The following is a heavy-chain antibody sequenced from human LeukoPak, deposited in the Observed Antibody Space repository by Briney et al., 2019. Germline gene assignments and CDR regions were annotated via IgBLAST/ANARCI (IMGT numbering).Heavy chain of an antibody. D-gene: IGHD6-13*01. CDR3: TRGGSSWDFDSDF. Sequence: GGSLRLSCTASGFTFGDYDMSWFRQAPGKGLEWVGFIRKKAYGGTIEHAASVKGRFTISRDDSKSIAYLQMNSLKTEDTAVYYCTRGGSSWDFDSDFWGQGTLVTVSS. CDR1: GFTFGDYD. J-gene: IGHJ4*02. CDR2: IRKKAYGGTI. V-gene: IGHV3-49*03.